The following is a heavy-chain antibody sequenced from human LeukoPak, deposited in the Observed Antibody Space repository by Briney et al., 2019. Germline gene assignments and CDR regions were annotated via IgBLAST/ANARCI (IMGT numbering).Heavy chain of an antibody. Sequence: GGSLRLSCAVSGFTFSSYSMSWVRQAPGKGLEWVSSISSSGTYKYYADSVKGRFTISRDNSKNTLYLQMNSLRAEDTAIYYCAPDLRGSAWSLDYWGQGTLVTVSS. CDR2: ISSSGTYK. V-gene: IGHV3-21*04. CDR1: GFTFSSYS. CDR3: APDLRGSAWSLDY. J-gene: IGHJ4*02. D-gene: IGHD6-19*01.